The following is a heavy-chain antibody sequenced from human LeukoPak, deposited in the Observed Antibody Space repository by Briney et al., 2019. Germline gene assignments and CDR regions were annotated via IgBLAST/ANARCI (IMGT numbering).Heavy chain of an antibody. CDR2: ISYDGSNK. D-gene: IGHD3-10*01. Sequence: PGGSLILSCAASGFTFSSYGMHWVRQAPGKGLEWVAVISYDGSNKYYADSVKGRFTISRDNSKNTLYLQMNSLRAEDTAVYYCARGSGYGSGSYHDAFDIWGQGTMVTVSS. J-gene: IGHJ3*02. CDR1: GFTFSSYG. CDR3: ARGSGYGSGSYHDAFDI. V-gene: IGHV3-30*19.